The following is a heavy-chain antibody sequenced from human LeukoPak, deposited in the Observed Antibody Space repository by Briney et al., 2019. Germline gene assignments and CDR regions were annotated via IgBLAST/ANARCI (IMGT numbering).Heavy chain of an antibody. CDR2: IYYSGST. CDR1: GGSISSYY. Sequence: SETLSLTCTVSGGSISSYYWSWIRQPPGKGLEWIGYIYYSGSTNYNPSLKSRVTISVDTSKNQFSLKLSSVTAADTAVYYCARGGPPNGPFDYWGQGTLVTVSS. D-gene: IGHD1-1*01. J-gene: IGHJ4*02. CDR3: ARGGPPNGPFDY. V-gene: IGHV4-59*08.